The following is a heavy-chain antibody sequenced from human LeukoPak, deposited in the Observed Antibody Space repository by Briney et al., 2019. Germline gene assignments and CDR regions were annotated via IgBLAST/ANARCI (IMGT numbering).Heavy chain of an antibody. V-gene: IGHV1-46*01. CDR2: INPTGGST. CDR3: ARALGYCSGGSCFARDNWFDP. CDR1: GYTFPSYF. Sequence: ASVKVSCKASGYTFPSYFMHWVRQAPGQGLEWMGIINPTGGSTTYAQKFQGRVTMTRDTSTSTVYMELSSLRSDDTAVYYCARALGYCSGGSCFARDNWFDPWGQGTLVTVSS. D-gene: IGHD2-15*01. J-gene: IGHJ5*02.